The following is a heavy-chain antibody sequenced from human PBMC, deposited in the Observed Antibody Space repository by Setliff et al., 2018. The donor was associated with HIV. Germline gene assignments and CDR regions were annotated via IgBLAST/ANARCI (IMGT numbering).Heavy chain of an antibody. V-gene: IGHV3-48*01. J-gene: IGHJ6*02. CDR2: ISSSGSTI. Sequence: GSLRLSCAASGFTFSSYTMNWVRQAPGKGLDWVSYISSSGSTIYYADSVKGRFTISRDNSKNTLYLHMNSLRAEDTAVYYCAKRVWGVIIEYYGMDVWGQGTTVTVSS. D-gene: IGHD3-10*01. CDR1: GFTFSSYT. CDR3: AKRVWGVIIEYYGMDV.